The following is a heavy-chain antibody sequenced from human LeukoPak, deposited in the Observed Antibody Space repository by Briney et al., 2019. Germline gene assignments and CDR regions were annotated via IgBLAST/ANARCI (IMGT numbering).Heavy chain of an antibody. CDR1: GFTFSSYG. V-gene: IGHV3-33*01. CDR2: IWYDGSNK. J-gene: IGHJ6*04. CDR3: ARDRCSSTSCSLGFLDV. D-gene: IGHD2-2*01. Sequence: PGGSLRLSCAASGFTFSSYGMHWLPQAPGKGLEGGAVIWYDGSNKYYADPVKGRFTISRDNAKNTLYLQMNSLRAEDTAVYYCARDRCSSTSCSLGFLDVWGKGTTVTVSS.